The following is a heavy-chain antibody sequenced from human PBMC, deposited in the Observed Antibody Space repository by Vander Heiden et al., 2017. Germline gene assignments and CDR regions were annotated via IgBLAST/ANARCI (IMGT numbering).Heavy chain of an antibody. CDR2: IIPIFGTA. CDR3: ARGSNSGDYYYGMDV. CDR1: GGTFSSYA. D-gene: IGHD4-4*01. V-gene: IGHV1-69*01. Sequence: VQLVQSGAQVKKPGSSVKVSCKASGGTFSSYAISGVRQAPGQGLEWMAGIIPIFGTANNAQKFQGRVTITADESTSTAYMELSSLRSEDTAVYYCARGSNSGDYYYGMDVWGQGTTVTVSS. J-gene: IGHJ6*02.